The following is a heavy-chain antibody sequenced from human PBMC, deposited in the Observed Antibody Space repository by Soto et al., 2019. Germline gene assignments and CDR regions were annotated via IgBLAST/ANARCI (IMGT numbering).Heavy chain of an antibody. CDR1: GVPVSSDIYY. V-gene: IGHV4-31*03. D-gene: IGHD2-2*01. J-gene: IGHJ6*02. Sequence: SETLSLTCSVSGVPVSSDIYYWSWIRHHPGKGLEWIGYIYYSGNTYYNPSLGGRVTISLDTSKNHFSLRLRSVTPADMAVYYCARYPVVVVPAANYGLDVWGQGTTVTVSS. CDR3: ARYPVVVVPAANYGLDV. CDR2: IYYSGNT.